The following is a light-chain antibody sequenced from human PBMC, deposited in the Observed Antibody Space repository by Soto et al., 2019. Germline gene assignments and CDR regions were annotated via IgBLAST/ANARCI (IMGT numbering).Light chain of an antibody. Sequence: QSALTQPASVSGSPGQSITISCTRTSTDVGNYNLVSWFQHLPGKAPKLMIYEGSKRPSGVSNHFSGSKSGNTASLTISGLQAEDEADYYCCSYAGSSTWVFGGGTKLTVL. CDR2: EGS. CDR1: STDVGNYNL. CDR3: CSYAGSSTWV. J-gene: IGLJ3*02. V-gene: IGLV2-23*01.